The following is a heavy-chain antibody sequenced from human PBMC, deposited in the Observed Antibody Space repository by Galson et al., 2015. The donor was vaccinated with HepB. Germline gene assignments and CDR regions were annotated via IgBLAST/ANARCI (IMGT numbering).Heavy chain of an antibody. J-gene: IGHJ3*02. CDR3: ASTYYYDSSGYYPPLDAFDI. Sequence: SVKVSCKASGGTFNSYTISWVRQAPGQGLEWMGRIIPILGIANYAQKFQGRVTITADKSTSTAYMELSSLRSEDTAVYYCASTYYYDSSGYYPPLDAFDIWGQGTMVTVSS. V-gene: IGHV1-69*02. CDR2: IIPILGIA. D-gene: IGHD3-22*01. CDR1: GGTFNSYT.